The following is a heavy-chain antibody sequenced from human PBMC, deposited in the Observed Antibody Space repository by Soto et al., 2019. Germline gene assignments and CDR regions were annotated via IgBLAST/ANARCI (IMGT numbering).Heavy chain of an antibody. D-gene: IGHD2-15*01. CDR2: IYYSGST. CDR3: ARCAVAATKKRAPFYY. CDR1: GGSISSSSYY. V-gene: IGHV4-39*01. J-gene: IGHJ4*02. Sequence: QLQLQESGPGLVKPSETLSLTCTVSGGSISSSSYYWGWIRQPPGKGLEWIGSIYYSGSTYYNPSVNSRVTISVDTSKNQFSLEMSSVTAADTAVYYCARCAVAATKKRAPFYYCGQGSLVTVSS.